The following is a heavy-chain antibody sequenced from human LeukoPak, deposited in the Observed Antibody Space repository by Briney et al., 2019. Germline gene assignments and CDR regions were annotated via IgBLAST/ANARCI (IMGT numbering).Heavy chain of an antibody. CDR1: GFTFSAYW. Sequence: PGGSLRLSCEASGFTFSAYWMHWVRQAPGKGLVWVSRINSDGSTTNYADSVKGRFTISRDNAKNTLYLQMNSLRAGDTAVYFCARSPHDYWGQGTLVTVSS. V-gene: IGHV3-74*01. J-gene: IGHJ4*02. CDR2: INSDGSTT. CDR3: ARSPHDY.